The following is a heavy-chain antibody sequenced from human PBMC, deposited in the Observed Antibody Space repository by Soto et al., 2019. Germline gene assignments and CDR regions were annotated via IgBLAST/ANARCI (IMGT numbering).Heavy chain of an antibody. CDR1: GGTFSSYA. Sequence: SVKVSCKASGGTFSSYAISWVRQAPGQGLEWMGGIIPIFGTANYAQKFQGRVTITADESTSTAYMELSSLRSEDTAVYSCVRGEYYDFRSGHTLFDSWGQGTLVTVSS. CDR2: IIPIFGTA. J-gene: IGHJ4*02. CDR3: VRGEYYDFRSGHTLFDS. V-gene: IGHV1-69*13. D-gene: IGHD3-3*01.